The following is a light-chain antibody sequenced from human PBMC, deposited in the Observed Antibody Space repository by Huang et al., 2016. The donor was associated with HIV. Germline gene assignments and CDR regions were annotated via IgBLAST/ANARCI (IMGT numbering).Light chain of an antibody. J-gene: IGKJ3*01. CDR2: KAS. V-gene: IGKV1-5*03. Sequence: DIQMTQSPSTLSASVGDRVTITCRASQSISSWLAWYQQKPGKAPKLRIYKASSLESGVPSRFSGSGSGTEVTLTISSLQPDDFATYYCQQYNSFTFGPGTKVDIK. CDR1: QSISSW. CDR3: QQYNSFT.